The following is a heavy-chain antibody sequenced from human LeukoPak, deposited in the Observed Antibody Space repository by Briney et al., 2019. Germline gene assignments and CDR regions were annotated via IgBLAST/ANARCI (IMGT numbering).Heavy chain of an antibody. V-gene: IGHV3-23*01. J-gene: IGHJ4*02. CDR2: ISTDGGNT. Sequence: GGSLRLSCAASGFTFSNYAMSWVRQAPGRGLEWISAISTDGGNTYYADSVKARFTISRDKSKNTAHLQMNSLRAEDTAVYHCARQLGYCSDGSCYFDFWGQGTLVTVSS. CDR1: GFTFSNYA. D-gene: IGHD2-15*01. CDR3: ARQLGYCSDGSCYFDF.